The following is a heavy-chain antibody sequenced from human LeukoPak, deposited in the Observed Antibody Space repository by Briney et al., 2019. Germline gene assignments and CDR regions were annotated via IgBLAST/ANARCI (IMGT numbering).Heavy chain of an antibody. J-gene: IGHJ4*02. CDR3: AKDYYDSSGYSVLDY. Sequence: PGGSLRLSCAASGFTFDTYAMSWVRQAPGKGLEWVAVISYDGSNKYYADSVKGRFTISRDNSKNTLYLQMNSLRAEDTAVYYCAKDYYDSSGYSVLDYWGQGTLVTVSS. V-gene: IGHV3-30*18. CDR1: GFTFDTYA. D-gene: IGHD3-22*01. CDR2: ISYDGSNK.